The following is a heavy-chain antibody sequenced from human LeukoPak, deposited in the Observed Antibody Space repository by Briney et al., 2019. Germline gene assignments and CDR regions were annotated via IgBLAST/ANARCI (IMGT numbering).Heavy chain of an antibody. J-gene: IGHJ4*02. V-gene: IGHV3-30*01. CDR3: ARDSTYWYDSGSSGPHYFDY. CDR2: ISSDGSKT. CDR1: GFIFSNYA. Sequence: GRSPRLSCAASGFIFSNYAMHWVRQAPGKGLEWVALISSDGSKTYHADSVKGRFSISRDNSKNTLYLQLNSLRAEDTSVYYCARDSTYWYDSGSSGPHYFDYWGQGTLVTVSS. D-gene: IGHD3-10*01.